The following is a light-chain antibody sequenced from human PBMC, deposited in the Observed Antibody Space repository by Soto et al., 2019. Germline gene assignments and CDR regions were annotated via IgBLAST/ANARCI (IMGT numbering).Light chain of an antibody. CDR3: QQSDSTPYT. Sequence: QMTQSPSSLSASVGDRVTITCRASQSISSHLNWYQQKPGTAPKLLIYVASSLQSGVPSRFTGSGSGTDFTFTISRLQPEDFAIYYCQQSDSTPYTVGQGTKLEIK. CDR1: QSISSH. CDR2: VAS. J-gene: IGKJ2*01. V-gene: IGKV1-39*01.